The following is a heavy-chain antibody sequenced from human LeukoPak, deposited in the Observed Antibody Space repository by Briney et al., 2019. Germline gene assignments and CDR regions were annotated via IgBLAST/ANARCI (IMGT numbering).Heavy chain of an antibody. CDR2: INPNSGGT. CDR3: ARDLAGYYDSSGLGY. J-gene: IGHJ4*02. CDR1: GYTFTGYY. D-gene: IGHD3-22*01. V-gene: IGHV1-2*02. Sequence: GASVKVSCKASGYTFTGYYMHWVRQAPGQGLEWMGWINPNSGGTNYAQKFQGRVTMTRDTSISTAYMELSRLRSDDTAVYYCARDLAGYYDSSGLGYWGQGTLVTVSS.